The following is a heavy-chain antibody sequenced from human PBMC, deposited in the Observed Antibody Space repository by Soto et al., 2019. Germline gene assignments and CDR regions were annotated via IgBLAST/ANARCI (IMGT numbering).Heavy chain of an antibody. CDR2: MNPNSGNT. V-gene: IGHV1-8*01. Sequence: SVKVSCKASGYTFTSYDINWVRQATGQGLEWMGWMNPNSGNTGYAQKFQGRVTMTRNTSISTAYMELSSLRSEDTAVYYCARAGDSSGWYPDYWGQGTLVTVSS. CDR1: GYTFTSYD. CDR3: ARAGDSSGWYPDY. D-gene: IGHD6-19*01. J-gene: IGHJ4*02.